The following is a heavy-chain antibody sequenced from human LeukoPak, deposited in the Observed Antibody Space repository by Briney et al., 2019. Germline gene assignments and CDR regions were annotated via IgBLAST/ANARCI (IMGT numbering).Heavy chain of an antibody. CDR3: AELGITMIGGV. D-gene: IGHD3-10*02. Sequence: GGSLRLSCAASGFTFSSYSMNWVRQAPGKGLEWVSYISHSSSTIYYADSVKGRFTISRDNAKNSLYLQMNSLRAEDTAVYYCAELGITMIGGVWGKGTTVTISS. J-gene: IGHJ6*04. CDR1: GFTFSSYS. CDR2: ISHSSSTI. V-gene: IGHV3-48*04.